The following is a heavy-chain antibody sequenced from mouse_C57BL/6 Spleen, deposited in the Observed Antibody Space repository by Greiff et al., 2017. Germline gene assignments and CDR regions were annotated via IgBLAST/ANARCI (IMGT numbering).Heavy chain of an antibody. CDR1: GFTFSSYA. Sequence: EVQVVESGGGLVKPGGSLKLSCAASGFTFSSYAMSWVRQTPEKRLEWVATISDGGSYTYYPDNVKGRFTISRDNAKNNLYLQMSHLKSEDTAMYYCARDTLYYYGSSYNWYFDVWGTGTTVTVSS. V-gene: IGHV5-4*01. CDR3: ARDTLYYYGSSYNWYFDV. CDR2: ISDGGSYT. D-gene: IGHD1-1*01. J-gene: IGHJ1*03.